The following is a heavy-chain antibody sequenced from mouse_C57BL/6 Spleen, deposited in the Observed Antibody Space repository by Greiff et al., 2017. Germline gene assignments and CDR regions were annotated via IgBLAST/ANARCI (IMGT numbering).Heavy chain of an antibody. CDR2: IDPSDSYT. J-gene: IGHJ1*03. D-gene: IGHD1-1*01. CDR1: GYTFTSYW. Sequence: QVQLKQPGAELVMPGASVKLSCKASGYTFTSYWMHWVKQRPGQGLEWIGEIDPSDSYTNYNQKFKGKSTLTVDKSSSTAYMQLSSLTSEDSAVYYCARNYYGSSYGYFDVWGIGTTVTVSS. V-gene: IGHV1-69*01. CDR3: ARNYYGSSYGYFDV.